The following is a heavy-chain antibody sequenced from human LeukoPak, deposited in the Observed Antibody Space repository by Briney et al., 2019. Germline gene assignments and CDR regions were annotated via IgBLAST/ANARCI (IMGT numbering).Heavy chain of an antibody. CDR2: VNDSGST. D-gene: IGHD5-24*01. CDR3: ARHPRRELLYCDY. CDR1: GGSFSGYY. Sequence: KPSETLSLTCAVYGGSFSGYYWSWIRQPPGKGLEWIGEVNDSGSTNYNPSLKSRVSISVDTSHNQFSLKLISVTAADTAVYYCARHPRRELLYCDYWGQGTLVTVSS. J-gene: IGHJ4*02. V-gene: IGHV4-34*01.